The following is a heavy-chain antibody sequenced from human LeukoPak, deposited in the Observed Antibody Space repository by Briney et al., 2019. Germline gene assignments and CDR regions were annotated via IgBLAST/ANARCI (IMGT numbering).Heavy chain of an antibody. CDR1: GFTFSNYW. CDR2: INSDGINT. J-gene: IGHJ4*01. D-gene: IGHD4-23*01. CDR3: ARETQGLDF. Sequence: PGGSLRLSCAASGFTFSNYWMHWVRQAPGKGLVWVSRINSDGINTSYADSVKGRFTISRDNAKNTLNLQMNSLRAEDTAVYFCARETQGLDFWGQGILVTVSS. V-gene: IGHV3-74*01.